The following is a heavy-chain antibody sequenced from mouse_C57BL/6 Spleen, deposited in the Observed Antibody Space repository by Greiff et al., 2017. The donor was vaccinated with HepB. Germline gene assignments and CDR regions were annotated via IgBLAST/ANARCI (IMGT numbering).Heavy chain of an antibody. CDR2: IDPSDSYT. CDR3: APGSNYGLFAY. Sequence: QVQLQQPGAELVMPGASVKLSCKASGYTFTSYLMHWVKQRPGQGLEWIGEIDPSDSYTNYNQKFKGKSTLTVDKSSSTAYMQLSSLTSEDSAVYYCAPGSNYGLFAYWGQGTLVTVSA. CDR1: GYTFTSYL. J-gene: IGHJ3*01. V-gene: IGHV1-69*01. D-gene: IGHD2-5*01.